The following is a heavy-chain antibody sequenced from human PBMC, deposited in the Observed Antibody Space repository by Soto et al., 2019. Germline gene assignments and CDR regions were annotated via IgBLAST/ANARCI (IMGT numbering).Heavy chain of an antibody. V-gene: IGHV3-23*01. CDR3: AKDPGRSRYYSSYDMDV. J-gene: IGHJ6*03. CDR2: ISGGGGST. CDR1: GFTFSSYA. Sequence: EVQLLESGGGWVQPGGSLRLSCAASGFTFSSYAMSWVRQAPGKGPEWVSAISGGGGSTYYADPVKGRFTISRDNSKNTLYMQMNSLRAEGTAVYYCAKDPGRSRYYSSYDMDVWVKGTTVTVSS. D-gene: IGHD3-10*01.